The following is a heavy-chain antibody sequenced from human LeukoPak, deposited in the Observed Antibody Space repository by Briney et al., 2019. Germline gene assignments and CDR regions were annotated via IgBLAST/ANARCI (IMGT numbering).Heavy chain of an antibody. D-gene: IGHD3-22*01. Sequence: ASVKVSCKASGYTFTSYGISWVRQAPGQGLEWIGWIRAYNGYTNYAQKLQGRVTMTTDTSTSTAYMELRSLRSDDTAVYYCAREPTSYYYDSSGYYTRDYFDYWGQGTLVTVSS. J-gene: IGHJ4*02. CDR2: IRAYNGYT. V-gene: IGHV1-18*01. CDR3: AREPTSYYYDSSGYYTRDYFDY. CDR1: GYTFTSYG.